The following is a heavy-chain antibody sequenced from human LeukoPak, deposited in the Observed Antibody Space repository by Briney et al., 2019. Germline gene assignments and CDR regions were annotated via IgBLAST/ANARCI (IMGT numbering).Heavy chain of an antibody. D-gene: IGHD6-13*01. CDR3: AIGWRSAGGSELDY. Sequence: ASVKVSCKVSGYTLSELSMHWVRQTPGKGLEWMGGFDPEDGKTIYAQKFQGRVTRTEDTSTDTAYMELSSLRSEDTAVYYCAIGWRSAGGSELDYWGQGTLVTVSS. CDR2: FDPEDGKT. J-gene: IGHJ4*02. V-gene: IGHV1-24*01. CDR1: GYTLSELS.